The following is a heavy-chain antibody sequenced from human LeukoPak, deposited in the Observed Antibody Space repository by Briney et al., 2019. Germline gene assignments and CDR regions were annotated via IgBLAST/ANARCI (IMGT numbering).Heavy chain of an antibody. CDR3: ARDGVRDGLYFDR. Sequence: GGSLRLSCAASGFTFDDYGMSWVRQAPGKGLEWVSGINWNGGSTGYADSVKGRFTISRDNAKNSLYLQMNSLRDEDTAVYSCARDGVRDGLYFDRWGQGTLVTVSS. CDR2: INWNGGST. J-gene: IGHJ4*02. CDR1: GFTFDDYG. D-gene: IGHD5-24*01. V-gene: IGHV3-20*04.